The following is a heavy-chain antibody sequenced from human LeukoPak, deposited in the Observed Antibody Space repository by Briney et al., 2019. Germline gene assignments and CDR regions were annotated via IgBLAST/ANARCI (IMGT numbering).Heavy chain of an antibody. J-gene: IGHJ4*02. CDR1: GGSISNYY. Sequence: PAETLSLTCTVSGGSISNYYWSWIRQPPGKGLEWIGYIYYSGSTMYNPSLKSRVTISVDTSKNQLSLKLSSVTAADTAVYYCARDGAFAVRGQGTLVTVSS. CDR3: ARDGAFAV. V-gene: IGHV4-59*01. D-gene: IGHD2/OR15-2a*01. CDR2: IYYSGST.